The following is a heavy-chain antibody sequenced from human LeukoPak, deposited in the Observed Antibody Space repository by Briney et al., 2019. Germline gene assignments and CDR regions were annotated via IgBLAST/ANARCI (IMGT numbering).Heavy chain of an antibody. Sequence: ASVKVSCKASGYTFTSYDINWVRQATGQGLEWMGWMNPNSGNTGYAQKFQGRVTMTRDMSTSTVYMELSSLRSEDTAVYYCAREMRRIRYLTGWNWGQGTLVTVSS. CDR1: GYTFTSYD. D-gene: IGHD3-9*01. V-gene: IGHV1-8*01. CDR2: MNPNSGNT. J-gene: IGHJ4*02. CDR3: AREMRRIRYLTGWN.